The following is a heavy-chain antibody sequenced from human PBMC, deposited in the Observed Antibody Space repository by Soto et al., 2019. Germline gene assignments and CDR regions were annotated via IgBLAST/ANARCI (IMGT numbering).Heavy chain of an antibody. J-gene: IGHJ4*02. CDR3: AKVVYRGSYYGGWFDY. D-gene: IGHD1-26*01. CDR1: GFTFSSYG. Sequence: QVQLVESGGGVVQPGRSLRLSCAASGFTFSSYGMHWVRQAPGKGLEWVAVISYDGSYKYYADSVKGRFTISRDNSKNTLYLQMNSLRAEDTAVYYCAKVVYRGSYYGGWFDYWGQGTLVTVSS. CDR2: ISYDGSYK. V-gene: IGHV3-30*18.